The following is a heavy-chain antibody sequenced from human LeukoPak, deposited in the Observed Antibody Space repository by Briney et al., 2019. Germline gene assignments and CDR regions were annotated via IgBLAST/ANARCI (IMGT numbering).Heavy chain of an antibody. D-gene: IGHD2-2*01. CDR2: INHSGST. J-gene: IGHJ3*02. Sequence: MSSETLSLTRALYGGPVSGYYWRWIRQPPGKAREWIGEINHSGSTNYNPSLKSRVTISVDTSKNQFSLKLSSVTAADTAVYYCARSLCSSASCYWNSAFDIWGQGTMVTASS. CDR1: GGPVSGYY. V-gene: IGHV4-34*01. CDR3: ARSLCSSASCYWNSAFDI.